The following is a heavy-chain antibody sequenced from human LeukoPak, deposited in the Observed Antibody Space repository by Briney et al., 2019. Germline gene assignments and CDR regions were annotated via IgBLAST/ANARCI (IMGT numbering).Heavy chain of an antibody. Sequence: ASVKVSCKASGYTFTSYDISWVRQAPGQGLEWMGWISAYNGNTNYAQKLQGRVTITTDTSTSTAYMELRSLRSDDTAVYYCARIPTIDWNWFDPWGQGTLVTVSS. J-gene: IGHJ5*02. CDR2: ISAYNGNT. CDR1: GYTFTSYD. V-gene: IGHV1-18*01. CDR3: ARIPTIDWNWFDP. D-gene: IGHD3-9*01.